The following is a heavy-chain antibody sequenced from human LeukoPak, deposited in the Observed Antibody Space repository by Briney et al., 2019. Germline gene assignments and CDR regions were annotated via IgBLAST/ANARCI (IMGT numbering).Heavy chain of an antibody. CDR2: INSDGSTT. CDR1: GFTFSGYW. D-gene: IGHD4-17*01. V-gene: IGHV3-74*01. Sequence: PGGSLRLSCAASGFTFSGYWMHWVRQAPGKGLVWISRINSDGSTTNYAGSVKGRFTISRDNAKKTLYLQMNSLRAEDTAVYYCASRATVSTWDYYYYYMDVWGRGTTVTVSS. CDR3: ASRATVSTWDYYYYYMDV. J-gene: IGHJ6*03.